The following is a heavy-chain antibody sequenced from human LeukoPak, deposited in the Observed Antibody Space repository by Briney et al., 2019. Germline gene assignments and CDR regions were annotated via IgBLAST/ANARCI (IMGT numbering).Heavy chain of an antibody. Sequence: GGSLRLSCAASGFTFSSYWMTWVRQATGRGLDWVAKIKQDGSEKYYVDPVKGRFTISRDNAKNSLYLQMNSLRAEDTAVYYCVRDSAGAFDHWGQGTLVTVSS. CDR2: IKQDGSEK. D-gene: IGHD3-10*01. J-gene: IGHJ4*02. V-gene: IGHV3-7*03. CDR1: GFTFSSYW. CDR3: VRDSAGAFDH.